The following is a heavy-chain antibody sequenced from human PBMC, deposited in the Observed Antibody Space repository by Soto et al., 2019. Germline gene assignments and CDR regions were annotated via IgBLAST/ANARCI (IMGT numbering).Heavy chain of an antibody. J-gene: IGHJ3*02. CDR1: GYTFTSYA. D-gene: IGHD3-3*01. Sequence: ASVKVSCKASGYTFTSYAMHWVRQAPGQRLEWMGWINAGNGNTKYSQKFQGRVTITRDTSASTAYMELSSLRSEDTAVYYCARIEGPITIFGVVTPFVKEAFDIWGQGTMVTVSS. V-gene: IGHV1-3*01. CDR2: INAGNGNT. CDR3: ARIEGPITIFGVVTPFVKEAFDI.